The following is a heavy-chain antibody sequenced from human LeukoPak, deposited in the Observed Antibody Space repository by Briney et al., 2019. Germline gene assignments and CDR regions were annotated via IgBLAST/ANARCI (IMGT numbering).Heavy chain of an antibody. CDR1: GFAFVSEA. J-gene: IGHJ4*02. D-gene: IGHD3-22*01. CDR2: ISPGGGTT. CDR3: AKEGEGHITMTALLTRDLDY. V-gene: IGHV3-23*01. Sequence: GSLRLSCAVSGFAFVSEAMSWVRLSPARGLEWVASISPGGGTTYYADYVKGRFIISRDNSNNTLFVQMNSLKAEDTAVYYCAKEGEGHITMTALLTRDLDYWGQGTLVTVSS.